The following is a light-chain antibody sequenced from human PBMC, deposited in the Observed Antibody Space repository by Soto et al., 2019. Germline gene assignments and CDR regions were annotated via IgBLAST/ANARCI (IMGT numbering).Light chain of an antibody. CDR3: SSYTSSNTHVV. CDR2: DVS. J-gene: IGLJ2*01. Sequence: QSALTQPASVSGFPGQSIPISCTGTSSDVGGYNYVSWYQQHPGKAPKLMIYDVSNRPSGVSNRFSGSKSGNTASLTISGLQAEDEADYYCSSYTSSNTHVVFGGGTKLTVL. V-gene: IGLV2-14*01. CDR1: SSDVGGYNY.